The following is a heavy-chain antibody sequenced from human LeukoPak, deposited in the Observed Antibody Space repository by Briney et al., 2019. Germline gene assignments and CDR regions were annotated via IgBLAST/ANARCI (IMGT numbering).Heavy chain of an antibody. J-gene: IGHJ4*02. CDR2: ISYDGSNK. CDR3: ANLLVGVPDY. V-gene: IGHV3-30-3*01. CDR1: GFTFSSYA. D-gene: IGHD1-26*01. Sequence: GGSLRLSCAASGFTFSSYAMHWVRQAPGKGLEWVAVISYDGSNKYYADSVKGRFTISRDDSKSTLYLQMNSLRAEDTAVYYCANLLVGVPDYWGQGTLASVSS.